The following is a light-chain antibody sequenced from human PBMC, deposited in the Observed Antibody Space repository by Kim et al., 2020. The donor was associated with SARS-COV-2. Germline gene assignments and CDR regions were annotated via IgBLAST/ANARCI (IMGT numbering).Light chain of an antibody. CDR2: GAS. CDR3: QQCNTRPET. J-gene: IGKJ1*01. V-gene: IGKV3-15*01. CDR1: QSVSTN. Sequence: EIVMTQSPATLSVSPGERATLSCRASQSVSTNLAWYQQKPGQAPRLLIDGASTRATGIPARFRGSGSGTEFTLTVSSLQSEDFAVYYCQQCNTRPETFGEGTKVDIK.